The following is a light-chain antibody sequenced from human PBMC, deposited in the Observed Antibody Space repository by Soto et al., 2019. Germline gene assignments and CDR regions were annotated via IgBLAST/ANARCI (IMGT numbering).Light chain of an antibody. J-gene: IGLJ3*02. Sequence: QSALTQPPSASESPGQSVALSCTGTSSDVGGSNFVSWYQQYPGKAPKLLIFEVHKRPSGVPDRFSGSKSGNTASLTVSGLQAEDEAYYYCASNAGGNNVLFGGGTKLTVL. CDR2: EVH. V-gene: IGLV2-8*01. CDR1: SSDVGGSNF. CDR3: ASNAGGNNVL.